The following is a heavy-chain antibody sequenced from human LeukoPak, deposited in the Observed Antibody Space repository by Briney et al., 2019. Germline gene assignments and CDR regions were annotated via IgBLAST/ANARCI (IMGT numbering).Heavy chain of an antibody. CDR3: ARSSITMIVALEFDP. J-gene: IGHJ5*02. CDR2: INTNTGNP. V-gene: IGHV7-4-1*02. D-gene: IGHD3-22*01. Sequence: ASVKVSCKASGYTFTSYAMNWVRQAPGQGLEWMGWINTNTGNPTYAQGFTGRFVFSLDTSVSTAYLQISSLKAEDTAVYYCARSSITMIVALEFDPWGQGTLVTVSS. CDR1: GYTFTSYA.